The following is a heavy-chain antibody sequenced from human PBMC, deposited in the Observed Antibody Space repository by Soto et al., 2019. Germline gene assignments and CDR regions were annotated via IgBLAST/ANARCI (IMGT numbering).Heavy chain of an antibody. V-gene: IGHV3-15*07. D-gene: IGHD1-26*01. CDR2: VKSNTDGGTR. CDR1: SFTFNNAW. J-gene: IGHJ4*02. Sequence: EVPLVESGGDLVKPGGSLRLSCAASSFTFNNAWMNWVSQAPGKGLEWVGRVKSNTDGGTRDDAAPVRGRFSNSREVSNNTLYLQVNSLKTYYTAVYYCTTVLPSRRYRDYWGQGTLVIVSS. CDR3: TTVLPSRRYRDY.